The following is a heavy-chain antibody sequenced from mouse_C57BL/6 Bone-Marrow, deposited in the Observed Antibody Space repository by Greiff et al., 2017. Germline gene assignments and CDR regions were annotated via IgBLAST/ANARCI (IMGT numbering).Heavy chain of an antibody. CDR1: GFTFSDYG. D-gene: IGHD1-1*01. CDR3: ARAHYYYGSSPYWYFDV. Sequence: EVKVEESGGGLVKPGGSLKLSCAASGFTFSDYGMHWVRQAPEKGLEWVAYISSGSSTIYYADTVKGRFTISRDNAKNTLFLQMTSLRSEDTAMYYCARAHYYYGSSPYWYFDVWGTGTTVTVSS. J-gene: IGHJ1*03. CDR2: ISSGSSTI. V-gene: IGHV5-17*01.